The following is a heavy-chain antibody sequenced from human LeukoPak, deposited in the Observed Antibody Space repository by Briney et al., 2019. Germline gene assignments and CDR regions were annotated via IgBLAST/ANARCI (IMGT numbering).Heavy chain of an antibody. CDR2: ISGSSYI. J-gene: IGHJ6*04. Sequence: PGGSLRLSCAASGFTFSSYSMNWVRQAPGKGLEWVSSISGSSYIYYADSVKGRFTISRDNAKNSLYLQMNSLRAEDTAVYYCARDLGGSGSYPYYGMDVWGKGTTVTVSS. V-gene: IGHV3-21*01. D-gene: IGHD3-10*01. CDR3: ARDLGGSGSYPYYGMDV. CDR1: GFTFSSYS.